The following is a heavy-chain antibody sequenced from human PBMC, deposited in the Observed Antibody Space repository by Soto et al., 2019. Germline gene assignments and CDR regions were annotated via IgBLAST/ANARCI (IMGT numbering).Heavy chain of an antibody. CDR3: AREGVVPAGLDP. V-gene: IGHV3-21*01. Sequence: GGSLRLSCAASGFTFSSYSMNWVRQAPGKGLEWVSSISSSSSYIYYADSVKGRFTISRDNAKNSLYLQMNSLRAEDTAVYYCAREGVVPAGLDPWGQGTLVTVSS. D-gene: IGHD2-2*01. J-gene: IGHJ5*02. CDR2: ISSSSSYI. CDR1: GFTFSSYS.